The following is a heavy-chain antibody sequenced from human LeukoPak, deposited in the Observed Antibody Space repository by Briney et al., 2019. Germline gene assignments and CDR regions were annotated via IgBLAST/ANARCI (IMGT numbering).Heavy chain of an antibody. Sequence: GGSLRLSCAASGLTVSSNYMSWVRQAPGKGLEWVSVIYSGGSTYYADSVKGRFTISRDNSKNTLYLQMNSLRAEDTAVYYCARGSITIFGVVLRDYWGQGTLVTVSS. V-gene: IGHV3-66*01. D-gene: IGHD3-3*01. CDR2: IYSGGST. J-gene: IGHJ4*02. CDR1: GLTVSSNY. CDR3: ARGSITIFGVVLRDY.